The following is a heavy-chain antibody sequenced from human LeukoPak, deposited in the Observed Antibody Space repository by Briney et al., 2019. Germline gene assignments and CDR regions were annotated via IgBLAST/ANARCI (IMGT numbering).Heavy chain of an antibody. J-gene: IGHJ4*02. Sequence: GGSLRLSCAASGFTVSTNYMSWARQAPGKGLEWVSVVYSDGKTCYADVVKGRFTISKDNSRNTLYLQMNSLRAEDTAVYYCEGWERPFDYWGQGTLVTVSS. D-gene: IGHD1-26*01. CDR1: GFTVSTNY. CDR2: VYSDGKT. V-gene: IGHV3-53*01. CDR3: EGWERPFDY.